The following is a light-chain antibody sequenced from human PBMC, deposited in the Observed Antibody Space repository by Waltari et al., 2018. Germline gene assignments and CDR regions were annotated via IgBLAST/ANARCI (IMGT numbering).Light chain of an antibody. CDR2: LTH. V-gene: IGLV1-47*01. CDR3: ATRDEGPTVV. J-gene: IGLJ2*01. CDR1: ISNIGTHY. Sequence: HSVLTQPPSASGTPGQSVTISCSGSISNIGTHYVYWYQQLPGTAPNLLIYLTHQRPSGVPDRFSASKSGTSASLAISGLRFEDEADYYCATRDEGPTVVFGGGTKLTVL.